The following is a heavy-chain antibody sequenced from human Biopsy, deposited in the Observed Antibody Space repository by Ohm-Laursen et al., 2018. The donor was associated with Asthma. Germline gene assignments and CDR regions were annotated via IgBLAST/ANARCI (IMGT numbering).Heavy chain of an antibody. V-gene: IGHV3-23*01. CDR1: GFAFDNYA. J-gene: IGHJ6*02. D-gene: IGHD3-22*01. CDR2: IRPGQRGI. CDR3: ARMITMIQAANYYSYAMDV. Sequence: SLRLSCAASGFAFDNYAMSWARQAPGKGLAWVGTIRPGQRGIDYEPPVRGRFFISRDDSTNTLYLEMTSLRAEDTAVYYCARMITMIQAANYYSYAMDVWGQGTTVTVSS.